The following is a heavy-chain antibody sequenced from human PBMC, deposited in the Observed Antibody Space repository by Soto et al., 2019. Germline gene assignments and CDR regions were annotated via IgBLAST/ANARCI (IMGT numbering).Heavy chain of an antibody. CDR2: ISGSGGST. J-gene: IGHJ3*02. Sequence: GGSLRLSCAASGFTFSSYAMSWVRQAPGKGLEWVSAISGSGGSTYYADSVKGRFTISRDNSKNTLSLQMNSLRAEDTAVSYSEKDHYYGSGTTGAFDIWGQGTMVTVSS. D-gene: IGHD3-10*01. CDR3: EKDHYYGSGTTGAFDI. CDR1: GFTFSSYA. V-gene: IGHV3-23*01.